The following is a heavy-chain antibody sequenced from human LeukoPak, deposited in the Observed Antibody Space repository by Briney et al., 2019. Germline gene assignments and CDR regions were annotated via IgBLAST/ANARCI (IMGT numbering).Heavy chain of an antibody. V-gene: IGHV3-30*04. J-gene: IGHJ6*03. Sequence: PGGSLRLSCAASGFTFSSYAMHWVRQAPGKGLEWVAVISYDGSNKYYADSVKGRFTISRDNSKNTLYLQMNSLRAEDTAVYYCAGYCGGDCYSLRDYYYMDVWGKGTTVTVSS. D-gene: IGHD2-21*02. CDR3: AGYCGGDCYSLRDYYYMDV. CDR1: GFTFSSYA. CDR2: ISYDGSNK.